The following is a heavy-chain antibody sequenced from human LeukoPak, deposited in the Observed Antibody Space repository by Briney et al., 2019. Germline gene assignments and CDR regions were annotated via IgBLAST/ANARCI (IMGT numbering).Heavy chain of an antibody. D-gene: IGHD6-19*01. CDR2: LSASGGST. Sequence: PGGSLRLSCAASGFTFSDYAVSWVRQAPGQGLKWVSGLSASGGSTYYADSVKGRFTISRDNSKNTLYLQMNSLRAEDTAVYYCAKASGRYSSGWSDYWGQGTLVTVSS. CDR3: AKASGRYSSGWSDY. CDR1: GFTFSDYA. J-gene: IGHJ4*02. V-gene: IGHV3-23*01.